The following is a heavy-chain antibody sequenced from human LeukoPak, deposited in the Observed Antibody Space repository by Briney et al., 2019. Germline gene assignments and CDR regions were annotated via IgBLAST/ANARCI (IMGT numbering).Heavy chain of an antibody. J-gene: IGHJ5*02. V-gene: IGHV1-69*13. Sequence: GASVKVACKASGGTFSSYAISWVRQAPGQGLEWMGGIIPIFGTANYAQKFQGRVTITADESTSTAYMELSSLRSEDTAVYYCARTHSSGWYIWFDPWGQGTLVTVSS. CDR1: GGTFSSYA. D-gene: IGHD6-19*01. CDR2: IIPIFGTA. CDR3: ARTHSSGWYIWFDP.